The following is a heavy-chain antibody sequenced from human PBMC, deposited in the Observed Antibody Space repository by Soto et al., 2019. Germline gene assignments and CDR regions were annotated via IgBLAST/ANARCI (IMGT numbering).Heavy chain of an antibody. J-gene: IGHJ5*02. CDR2: IYHSGST. CDR3: ARDSGSYPNWFDP. Sequence: QVQLQESGPGLVKPSGTLTLTCAVSGGSISSSNWWRWVRQPPGKGLEWIGEIYHSGSTNYNPSHQSRVTLSVDKSKNRFSLKLSSVHAADTAVYYCARDSGSYPNWFDPWGQGTLVTVSS. D-gene: IGHD1-26*01. V-gene: IGHV4-4*02. CDR1: GGSISSSNW.